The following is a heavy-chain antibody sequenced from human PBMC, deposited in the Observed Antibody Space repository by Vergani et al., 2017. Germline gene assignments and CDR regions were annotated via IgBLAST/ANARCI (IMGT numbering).Heavy chain of an antibody. CDR2: ISSSGGNT. Sequence: EVQLLESGGGLVQPGGSLRLSCAASGFTFSSYAMSWVRQVPGRGLEWVSGISSSGGNTYYANSVKGRFTISRDNSKNTLYLQMNSLRADDTAVYYCAKGVYCSSTSCYEGRGYYYGMGVWSQGTTVTFSS. J-gene: IGHJ6*02. CDR1: GFTFSSYA. V-gene: IGHV3-23*01. CDR3: AKGVYCSSTSCYEGRGYYYGMGV. D-gene: IGHD2-2*01.